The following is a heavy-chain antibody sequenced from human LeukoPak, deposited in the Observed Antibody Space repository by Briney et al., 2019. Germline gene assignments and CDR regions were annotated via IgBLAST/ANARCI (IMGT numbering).Heavy chain of an antibody. V-gene: IGHV3-48*01. J-gene: IGHJ4*02. CDR2: ITSSSSTI. CDR3: ARDRPGSGWYYFDS. Sequence: GGSLRLSCAASGFTFSSYSMNWVRQAPGKGLEWVSFITSSSSTIHYVDSVKGRFIISRDSAKNSLYLQMNSLRAEDTAVYYCARDRPGSGWYYFDSWGQGTLVTVSS. CDR1: GFTFSSYS. D-gene: IGHD6-19*01.